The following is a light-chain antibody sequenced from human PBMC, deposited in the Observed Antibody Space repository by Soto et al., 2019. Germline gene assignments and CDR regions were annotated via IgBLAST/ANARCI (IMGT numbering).Light chain of an antibody. CDR3: SSFAGGGNPVL. CDR1: SSDVGGYNY. Sequence: QSVLTQPPSASGSLGQSVTISCNGTSSDVGGYNYVSWHQQHPGKAPKLMIYEVTERPSGVPDRFSGSKSGNTASLTVSGLQAEDEADYYCSSFAGGGNPVLFGGGTKLTVL. J-gene: IGLJ2*01. V-gene: IGLV2-8*01. CDR2: EVT.